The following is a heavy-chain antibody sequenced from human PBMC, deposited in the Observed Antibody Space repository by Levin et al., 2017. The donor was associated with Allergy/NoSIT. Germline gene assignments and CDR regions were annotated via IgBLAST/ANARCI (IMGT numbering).Heavy chain of an antibody. V-gene: IGHV1-3*01. CDR1: GYTFTSYA. CDR2: INAGNGNT. CDR3: ARIRNWNDRAFDI. D-gene: IGHD1-1*01. J-gene: IGHJ3*02. Sequence: GESLKISCKASGYTFTSYAMHWVRQAPGQRLEWMGWINAGNGNTKYSQKFQGRVTITRDTSASTAYMELSSLRSEDTAVYYCARIRNWNDRAFDIWGQGTMVTVSS.